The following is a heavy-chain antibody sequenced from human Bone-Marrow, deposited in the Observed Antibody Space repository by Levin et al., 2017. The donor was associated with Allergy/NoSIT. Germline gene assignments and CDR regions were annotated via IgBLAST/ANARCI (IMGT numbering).Heavy chain of an antibody. D-gene: IGHD4-17*01. CDR3: ARDDYGDHLDY. J-gene: IGHJ4*02. V-gene: IGHV3-74*01. Sequence: LSGGSLRLSCAASGFNFSNYWMHWVRQAPGKGLVWVARINFDGTTTRYADSVKGRFTFSRDNAKDTLYLQMNSLRAEDTAVYYCARDDYGDHLDYWGQGTLVTVSS. CDR2: INFDGTTT. CDR1: GFNFSNYW.